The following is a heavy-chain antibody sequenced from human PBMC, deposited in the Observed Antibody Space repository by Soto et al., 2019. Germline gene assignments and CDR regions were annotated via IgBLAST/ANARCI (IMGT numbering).Heavy chain of an antibody. CDR2: IYFSGTT. J-gene: IGHJ4*02. Sequence: QVQLQESGPGLVKPSQTLSLTCAVSGAYIKTGGYYWTWIRQHTTKCLEWIGYIYFSGTTWYNPSLKSRVVMSVDLSQNQFSLNLTSVTAADTAVYVCATNRGFDFYYFDSWGQGTPVTVSS. CDR1: GAYIKTGGYY. CDR3: ATNRGFDFYYFDS. V-gene: IGHV4-31*11. D-gene: IGHD5-12*01.